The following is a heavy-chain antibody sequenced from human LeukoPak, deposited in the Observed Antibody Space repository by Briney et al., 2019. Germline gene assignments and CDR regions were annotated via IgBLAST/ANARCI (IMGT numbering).Heavy chain of an antibody. J-gene: IGHJ4*02. CDR2: IRYDGSNK. D-gene: IGHD6-13*01. Sequence: PGGSLRLSCAASGFTFSSYGMHWVRQAPGKGLEWVAFIRYDGSNKYYADSVKGRFTISRDNSKNTLYLQMNSMRAEDTAVYYCATDPGVYSSRFDYWGQGTLVTVSS. CDR1: GFTFSSYG. CDR3: ATDPGVYSSRFDY. V-gene: IGHV3-30*02.